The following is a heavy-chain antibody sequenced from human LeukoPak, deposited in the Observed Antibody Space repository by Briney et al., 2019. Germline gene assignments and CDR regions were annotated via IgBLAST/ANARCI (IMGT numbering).Heavy chain of an antibody. Sequence: GVSLRLSCAASGFTFSSYWMSRVRQAPGKGLEWVANIKQDGSEKYYVDSVKGRFTISRDNAKNSLYLQMNSLRAEDTAVYYCARDRLRDGEDYWGQGTLVTVSS. V-gene: IGHV3-7*01. D-gene: IGHD3-10*01. CDR3: ARDRLRDGEDY. CDR2: IKQDGSEK. CDR1: GFTFSSYW. J-gene: IGHJ4*02.